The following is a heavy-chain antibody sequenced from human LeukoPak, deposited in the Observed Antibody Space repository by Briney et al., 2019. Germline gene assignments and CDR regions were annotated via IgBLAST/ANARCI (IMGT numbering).Heavy chain of an antibody. CDR2: IYYSGST. J-gene: IGHJ2*01. V-gene: IGHV4-59*08. Sequence: SETLSLTCTVSGGSIRNYFWSWIRQPPGKGLEWIGYIYYSGSTSYNPSLKSRVTISVDTSKNQFSLRLSSATAADTAVYYCARPVAGTYWYFDLWGRGTLVTVSS. D-gene: IGHD6-19*01. CDR3: ARPVAGTYWYFDL. CDR1: GGSIRNYF.